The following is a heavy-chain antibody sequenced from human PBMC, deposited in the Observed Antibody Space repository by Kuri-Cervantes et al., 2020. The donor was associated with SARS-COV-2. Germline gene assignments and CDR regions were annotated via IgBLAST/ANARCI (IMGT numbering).Heavy chain of an antibody. CDR3: ARDPNANHNNWFDP. CDR2: IYTSGST. J-gene: IGHJ5*02. D-gene: IGHD4/OR15-4a*01. Sequence: SETLSLTCTVSGGSISSSSYYWGWIRQPPGKGLEWIGHIYTSGSTNYNPSLKSRVTISVDTSKNQFSLKLSSVTAADTAVYYCARDPNANHNNWFDPWGQGTLVTVSS. V-gene: IGHV4-61*05. CDR1: GGSISSSSYY.